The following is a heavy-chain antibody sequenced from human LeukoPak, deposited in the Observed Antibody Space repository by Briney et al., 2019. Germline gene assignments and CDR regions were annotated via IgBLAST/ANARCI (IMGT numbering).Heavy chain of an antibody. CDR1: GFTFSSYS. V-gene: IGHV3-21*01. Sequence: PGGSLRLSCAASGFTFSSYSMNWVRQAPGKGLEWVSSISSSSSYIYYADSVKGRFTISRDNAKNSLYLQMNSLRAEDTAVYYCARDPHHLSGSPRGTHYYYYYMDVWGKGTTVTVSS. J-gene: IGHJ6*03. CDR2: ISSSSSYI. D-gene: IGHD1-26*01. CDR3: ARDPHHLSGSPRGTHYYYYYMDV.